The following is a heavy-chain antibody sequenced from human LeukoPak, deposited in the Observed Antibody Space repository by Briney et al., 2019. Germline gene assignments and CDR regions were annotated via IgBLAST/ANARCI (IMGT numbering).Heavy chain of an antibody. CDR2: ISGSGGST. V-gene: IGHV3-23*01. J-gene: IGHJ5*02. CDR3: AGGTDVYNWFDP. CDR1: GFTFSSYA. Sequence: GGSLRLSCAASGFTFSSYAMSWVRQAPGKGLEWVSAISGSGGSTYYADSVKGRFIISRDNSKNTLYLQMNSLRSDDTAVYYCAGGTDVYNWFDPWGQGTLVTVSS. D-gene: IGHD2-15*01.